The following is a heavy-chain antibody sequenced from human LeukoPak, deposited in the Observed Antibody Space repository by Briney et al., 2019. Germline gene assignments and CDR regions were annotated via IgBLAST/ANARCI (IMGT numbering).Heavy chain of an antibody. CDR1: GFTFSSYP. V-gene: IGHV3-30*04. CDR2: MSYDGSNK. CDR3: ARSGGSYYAPLSY. Sequence: GRSLRLSCAASGFTFSSYPMHWVRQAPGKGLEWVAVMSYDGSNKYYADSVKGRFTISRDNSKNTLYLQMNSLRAEDTAVYYCARSGGSYYAPLSYWGQRTLVTVSS. J-gene: IGHJ4*02. D-gene: IGHD1-26*01.